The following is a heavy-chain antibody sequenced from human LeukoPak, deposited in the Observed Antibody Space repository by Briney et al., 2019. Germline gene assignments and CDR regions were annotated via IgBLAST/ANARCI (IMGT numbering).Heavy chain of an antibody. Sequence: GGSLRLSCSASGFTFSSYAMHSVRQAPGKGLEYVSAISSNGGSTYYADSVKGRFTISRDNSKNTLYLQMSSLRAEDTAVYYCVKDSSGPFSNFDYWGQGTLVTVSS. CDR3: VKDSSGPFSNFDY. CDR2: ISSNGGST. D-gene: IGHD6-19*01. V-gene: IGHV3-64D*06. CDR1: GFTFSSYA. J-gene: IGHJ4*02.